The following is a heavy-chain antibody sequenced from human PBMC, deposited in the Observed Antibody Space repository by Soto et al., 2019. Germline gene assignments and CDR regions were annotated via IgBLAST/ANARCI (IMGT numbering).Heavy chain of an antibody. Sequence: ASVKVSCKASGGTFSNYAISWVRQAPGQGLEWMGGIIPIFGTANYAQKFQGRVTITADESTSTAYMELSSLRSEDTAVYYCATRPGGYLKVWGQGTLVTVSS. CDR3: ATRPGGYLKV. D-gene: IGHD3-22*01. CDR2: IIPIFGTA. CDR1: GGTFSNYA. J-gene: IGHJ4*02. V-gene: IGHV1-69*13.